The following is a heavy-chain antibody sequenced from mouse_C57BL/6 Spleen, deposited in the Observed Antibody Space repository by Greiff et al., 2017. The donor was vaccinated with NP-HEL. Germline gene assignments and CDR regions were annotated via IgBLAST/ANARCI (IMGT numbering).Heavy chain of an antibody. D-gene: IGHD1-1*01. CDR2: IYPSDSET. J-gene: IGHJ3*01. CDR1: GYTFTSYW. Sequence: QVQLQQPGAELVRPGSSVKLSCKASGYTFTSYWMDWVKQRPGQGLEWIGNIYPSDSETHYNQKFKDKATLTVDKSSSTAYMQLSSLTSEDSAVYYCARSGIYYGSSSAWFAYWGQGTLVTVSA. CDR3: ARSGIYYGSSSAWFAY. V-gene: IGHV1-61*01.